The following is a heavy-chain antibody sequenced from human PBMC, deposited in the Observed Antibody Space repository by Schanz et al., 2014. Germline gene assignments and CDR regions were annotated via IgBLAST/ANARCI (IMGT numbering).Heavy chain of an antibody. J-gene: IGHJ6*02. CDR2: IMPLRGIG. CDR1: GYTFTSYG. D-gene: IGHD6-19*01. CDR3: TRLRRADPNGFDV. Sequence: QVQLVQSGDEVKKPGASVKVSCKASGYTFTSYGISWVRQVPGQGLEWLGRIMPLRGIGNNAWKFQDRLTITADKSMNITYMELSSLGTEDTAVYYCTRLRRADPNGFDVWGQGTTVTVS. V-gene: IGHV1-69*04.